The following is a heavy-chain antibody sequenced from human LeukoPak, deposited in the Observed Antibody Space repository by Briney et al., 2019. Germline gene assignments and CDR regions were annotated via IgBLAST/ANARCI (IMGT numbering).Heavy chain of an antibody. Sequence: GGSLRLSCAASVFAVSTNYLSWVRQAPGKGLEWVSVIYSDGSTYYTDSVKGRFTISRDNSKNTLYLQVNSLRPEDTAVYYCARDQRSESYYPWGWFDPWGQGTLVTVSS. J-gene: IGHJ5*02. D-gene: IGHD1-26*01. CDR2: IYSDGST. V-gene: IGHV3-66*02. CDR1: VFAVSTNY. CDR3: ARDQRSESYYPWGWFDP.